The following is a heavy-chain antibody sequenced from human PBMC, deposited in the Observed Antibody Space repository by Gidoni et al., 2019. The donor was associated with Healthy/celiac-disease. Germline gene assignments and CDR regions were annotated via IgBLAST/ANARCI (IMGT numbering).Heavy chain of an antibody. CDR1: GFTFSSYA. V-gene: IGHV3-23*01. CDR2: ISGSGGST. J-gene: IGHJ4*02. Sequence: EVQLLESGGGLVHPGGSLRLSCAASGFTFSSYAMSWVRQAPGNGLEWVSAISGSGGSTYYADSVKGRFTISRDNSKNTLYLQMNSLRAEDTAVYYCAKGTYWNVDTAMVPLSLAVDYWGQGTLVTVSS. D-gene: IGHD5-18*01. CDR3: AKGTYWNVDTAMVPLSLAVDY.